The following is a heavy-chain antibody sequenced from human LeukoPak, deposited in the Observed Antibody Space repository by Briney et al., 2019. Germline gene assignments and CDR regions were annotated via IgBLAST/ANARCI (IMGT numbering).Heavy chain of an antibody. CDR1: GYTFTGYY. D-gene: IGHD2-21*02. V-gene: IGHV1-2*02. J-gene: IGHJ4*02. CDR3: EAYCGGDCARLADY. Sequence: ASVKVSCKASGYTFTGYYMHWVRQAPGQGLEWMGWINPNSGGTNYAQKFQGRVTMTRDTSISTAYMELSRLRSDDTAVYYCEAYCGGDCARLADYWGQGTLVTVSS. CDR2: INPNSGGT.